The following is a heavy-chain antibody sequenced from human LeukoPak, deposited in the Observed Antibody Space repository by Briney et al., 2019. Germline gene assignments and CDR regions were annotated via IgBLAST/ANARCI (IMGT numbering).Heavy chain of an antibody. CDR2: ISAYNGNT. J-gene: IGHJ3*02. D-gene: IGHD2-21*02. V-gene: IGHV1-18*01. CDR1: GYTFTSYD. CDR3: ARVGWVVTAINAFDI. Sequence: ASVKVSCKASGYTFTSYDINWVRQATGQGLEWMGWISAYNGNTNYAQKLQGRVTMTTDTSTSTAYMELRSLRSDDTAVYYCARVGWVVTAINAFDIWGQGTMVTVSS.